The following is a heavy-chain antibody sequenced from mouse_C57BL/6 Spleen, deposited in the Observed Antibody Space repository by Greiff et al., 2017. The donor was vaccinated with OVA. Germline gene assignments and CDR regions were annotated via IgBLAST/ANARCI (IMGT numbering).Heavy chain of an antibody. D-gene: IGHD1-3*01. CDR2: IHPNSGST. CDR1: GYTFTSYW. V-gene: IGHV1-64*01. J-gene: IGHJ2*01. Sequence: VQLQQPGAELVKPGASVKLSCKASGYTFTSYWMHWVKQRHGQGLEWIGMIHPNSGSTYYNEKFKSKATLTVDKSSSTAYMQLDSLTSEDSAVYYYERERVGRGDFDYWGQGTTLTVSS. CDR3: ERERVGRGDFDY.